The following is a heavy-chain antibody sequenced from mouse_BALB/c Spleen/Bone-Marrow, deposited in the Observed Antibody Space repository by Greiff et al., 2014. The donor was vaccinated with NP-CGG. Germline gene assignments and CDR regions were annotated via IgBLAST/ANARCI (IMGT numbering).Heavy chain of an antibody. CDR3: GRGESYGNYLYFDV. Sequence: QVQLQQSGAGLVKPGASVKLSCKASGYTFTEYIIHWVKQRSGQGLEWIGWFYPGSGSIKYNEKFKDKATLTADKSSSTVYMELSRLTSEDKAIYVCGRGESYGNYLYFDVWGAGTTVTVSS. J-gene: IGHJ1*01. D-gene: IGHD2-10*02. CDR1: GYTFTEYI. V-gene: IGHV1-62-2*01. CDR2: FYPGSGSI.